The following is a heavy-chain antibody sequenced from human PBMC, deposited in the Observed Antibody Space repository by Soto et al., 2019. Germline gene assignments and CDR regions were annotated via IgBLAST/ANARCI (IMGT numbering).Heavy chain of an antibody. J-gene: IGHJ4*02. V-gene: IGHV1-8*01. CDR3: ARGDSLLDY. CDR1: GYTFTSYD. Sequence: VASVKVSCKASGYTFTSYDINWVRQATGQGLEWMGWMNPNSGNTGYAHKCQGRVTMTRNTSISTAYMELSSLTSEDTAVYYCARGDSLLDYWGQGALVTVSS. D-gene: IGHD3-22*01. CDR2: MNPNSGNT.